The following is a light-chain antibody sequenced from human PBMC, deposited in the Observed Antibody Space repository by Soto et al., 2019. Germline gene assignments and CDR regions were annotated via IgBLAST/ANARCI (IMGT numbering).Light chain of an antibody. J-gene: IGKJ5*01. CDR1: QSVSSSY. CDR3: QQYGSSPPIT. CDR2: GAS. V-gene: IGKV3-20*01. Sequence: VLTQSPGTLSLSPGERATLSCRASQSVSSSYLAWYQQKPGQAPRLLIYGASSRATGIPDRFSGSGSGTDFTLTISRLEPEDFAVYYCQQYGSSPPITFGQGTRLQIK.